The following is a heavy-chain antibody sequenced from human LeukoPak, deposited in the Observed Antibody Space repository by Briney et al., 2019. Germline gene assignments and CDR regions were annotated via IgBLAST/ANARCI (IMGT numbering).Heavy chain of an antibody. D-gene: IGHD2-15*01. J-gene: IGHJ4*02. V-gene: IGHV3-23*01. Sequence: GGSLRLSCAASGFTFSSYAMSWVRQAPGKGLEWVSAISGSGGSTYYADSVKGRFTISRDNSKNTLYLQMNSLRAEDTAVYYCARDFSGYCRGGTCYFGYWGQGTLVTVSS. CDR3: ARDFSGYCRGGTCYFGY. CDR2: ISGSGGST. CDR1: GFTFSSYA.